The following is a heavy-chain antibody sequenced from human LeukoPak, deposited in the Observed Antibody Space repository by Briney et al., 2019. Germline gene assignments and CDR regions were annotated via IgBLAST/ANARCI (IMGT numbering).Heavy chain of an antibody. J-gene: IGHJ5*02. V-gene: IGHV3-48*01. CDR2: ISFSSSLI. CDR3: AKSGYQLLAGNWFDP. D-gene: IGHD2-2*01. CDR1: GFTFSASS. Sequence: GGSLRLSCAASGFTFSASSMNWVRQAPGRGLEWVSYISFSSSLIFYADSVRGRFTISRDNSKNTLDLQMNSLRAEDTAVYYCAKSGYQLLAGNWFDPWGQGTLVTVSS.